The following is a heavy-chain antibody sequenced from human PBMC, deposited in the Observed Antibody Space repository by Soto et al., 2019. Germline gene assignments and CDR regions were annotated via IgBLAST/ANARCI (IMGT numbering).Heavy chain of an antibody. CDR2: INPNSGGT. D-gene: IGHD1-1*01. Sequence: ASVKVSCKASGYTFTVYYMHWVRQAPGQGLEWMGWINPNSGGTNYAQKFQGWVTMTRDTSISTAYMELSRLRSDDTAVYYCARDLSWTGTTTFWGSRSSYYYYYGMDVWGQGTTVTVSS. V-gene: IGHV1-2*04. CDR1: GYTFTVYY. J-gene: IGHJ6*02. CDR3: ARDLSWTGTTTFWGSRSSYYYYYGMDV.